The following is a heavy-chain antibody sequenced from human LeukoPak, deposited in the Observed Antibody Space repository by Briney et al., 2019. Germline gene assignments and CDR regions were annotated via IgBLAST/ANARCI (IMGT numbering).Heavy chain of an antibody. CDR1: GYTFTGYY. Sequence: ASVKVSCKASGYTFTGYYMHWVRQAPGQGLESMGWINPNSGVTKFAQRFQGRVTMTRDTSTSTAYLDLSSLRSDDTAVYYCATAVLYGGNDFDYWGQGTLVTVSS. CDR2: INPNSGVT. CDR3: ATAVLYGGNDFDY. V-gene: IGHV1-2*02. J-gene: IGHJ4*02. D-gene: IGHD5-12*01.